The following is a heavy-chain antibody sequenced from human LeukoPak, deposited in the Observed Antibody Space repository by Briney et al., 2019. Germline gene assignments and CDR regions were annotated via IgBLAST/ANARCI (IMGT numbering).Heavy chain of an antibody. CDR1: GGSISGYY. J-gene: IGHJ4*02. Sequence: SETLSLTCTVSGGSISGYYWSWIRQPPGKGLEWIGYIYYSGSTTYNPSLKSRVTISVDTSKNHSSLKLISVTAADTAVYYCAREGYSGHDFIYWGQGTLVTVSS. V-gene: IGHV4-59*01. D-gene: IGHD5-12*01. CDR2: IYYSGST. CDR3: AREGYSGHDFIY.